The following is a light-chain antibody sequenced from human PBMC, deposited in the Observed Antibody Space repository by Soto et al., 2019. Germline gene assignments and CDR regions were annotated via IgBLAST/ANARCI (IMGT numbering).Light chain of an antibody. CDR3: QSYDSSLRGRV. CDR1: SSKIGAGYD. J-gene: IGLJ3*02. Sequence: QSVLTQPPSVSGAPGQRVTISCTGSSSKIGAGYDVHWYQQLPGTAPKLLIYGNSNRPSGVPDRFSGSKSGTSASLAITGLQAEDEADYYCQSYDSSLRGRVFGGGTKLTVL. V-gene: IGLV1-40*01. CDR2: GNS.